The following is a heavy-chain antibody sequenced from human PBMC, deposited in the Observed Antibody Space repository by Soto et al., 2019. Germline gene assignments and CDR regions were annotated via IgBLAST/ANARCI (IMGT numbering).Heavy chain of an antibody. CDR2: INAGNGNT. CDR3: SRGSIAVPKIYYYYDRGF. V-gene: IGHV1-3*01. CDR1: GYTFSTYA. Sequence: QVQLVQSGAEVKKPGASVKVSCKASGYTFSTYAMHWVRQAPGQRLEWMGWINAGNGNTKYSQKLQGRVTITRDTSASTAYMELSSLTSEDTAMYYCSRGSIAVPKIYYYYDRGFWGKGTTVTVSS. D-gene: IGHD6-6*01. J-gene: IGHJ6*03.